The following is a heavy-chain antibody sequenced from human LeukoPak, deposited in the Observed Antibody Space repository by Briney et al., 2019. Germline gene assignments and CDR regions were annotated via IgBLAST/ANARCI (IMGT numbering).Heavy chain of an antibody. Sequence: GGSLRLSCAASGLTVSSNYMSWVRQAPGKGLEWVSVIYRGGSTYYADSVKGRFTISRDNAKNSLYLQMNSLRAEDTAVYYCARDLRSSGYYAFDYWGQGTLVTVSS. V-gene: IGHV3-53*01. CDR1: GLTVSSNY. D-gene: IGHD3-22*01. J-gene: IGHJ4*02. CDR2: IYRGGST. CDR3: ARDLRSSGYYAFDY.